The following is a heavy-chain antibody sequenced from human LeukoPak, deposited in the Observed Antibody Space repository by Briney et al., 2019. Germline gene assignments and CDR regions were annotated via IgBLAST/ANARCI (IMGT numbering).Heavy chain of an antibody. CDR3: ARTPGRFLEWLSPFDY. CDR2: ISAYNGNT. CDR1: GYTFTSSG. J-gene: IGHJ4*02. Sequence: ASLKVSCKPSGYTFTSSGIRWVRQTPGQGLGRMGWISAYNGNTNYAQKLQGRVTMTADTSTSTAYMELRSLRSDDTAVYYCARTPGRFLEWLSPFDYWGQGTLVTVSS. D-gene: IGHD3-3*01. V-gene: IGHV1-18*01.